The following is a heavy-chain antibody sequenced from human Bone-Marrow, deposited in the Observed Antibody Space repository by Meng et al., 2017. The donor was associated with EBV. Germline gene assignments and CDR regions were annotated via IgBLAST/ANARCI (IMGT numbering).Heavy chain of an antibody. V-gene: IGHV4-30-2*01. CDR1: GGSIRSGGYS. CDR3: ARGQGYCSGGSCYSWWFDP. Sequence: ESGSGLVSPSQPLPLTCGVSGGSIRSGGYSWIWIPQPPGKGLKWIGYLYHSGSTYYNPSLKSRVTISVDRSKNQFSLKLSSVTAADTAVYYCARGQGYCSGGSCYSWWFDPWGQGTLVTVSS. D-gene: IGHD2-15*01. J-gene: IGHJ5*02. CDR2: LYHSGST.